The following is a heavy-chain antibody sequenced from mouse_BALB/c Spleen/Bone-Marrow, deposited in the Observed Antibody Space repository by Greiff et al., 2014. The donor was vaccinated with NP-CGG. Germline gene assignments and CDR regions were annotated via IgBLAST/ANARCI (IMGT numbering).Heavy chain of an antibody. CDR1: GYSITSYYS. CDR3: ARFAGTPYTMDY. J-gene: IGHJ4*01. CDR2: IHYSGIT. Sequence: VQLQQSGPDLVKPPQSLSLTCTVTGYSITSYYSWHWIRQFPGNKLEWMGYIHYSGITVYNPSLKSRISITRDTSNNQFFLQLNSVTTEDTATYYCARFAGTPYTMDYWGQRTSVTVSS. D-gene: IGHD4-1*01. V-gene: IGHV3-1*02.